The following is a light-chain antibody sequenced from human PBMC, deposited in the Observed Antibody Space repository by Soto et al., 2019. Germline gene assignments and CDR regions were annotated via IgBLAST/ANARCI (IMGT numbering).Light chain of an antibody. CDR2: EVS. CDR3: SFYTSSSTLV. Sequence: QSALTQPASVSGSPGQSITISCTGASSDVGGYNYVSWYQQHPGKAPKLMIYEVSKRPSVISNRFSRSKSGNTASLTLSGLQAEDEADYYCSFYTSSSTLVFGGGTQLTVL. CDR1: SSDVGGYNY. J-gene: IGLJ2*01. V-gene: IGLV2-14*01.